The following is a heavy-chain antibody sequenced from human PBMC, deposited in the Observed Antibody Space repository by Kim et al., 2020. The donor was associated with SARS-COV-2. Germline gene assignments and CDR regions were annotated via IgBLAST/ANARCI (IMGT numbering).Heavy chain of an antibody. D-gene: IGHD2-15*01. CDR3: ARGVVVSANEPGNWFDP. CDR2: IWYDGSNK. V-gene: IGHV3-33*01. CDR1: GFTFSSYG. J-gene: IGHJ5*02. Sequence: GGSLRLSCAASGFTFSSYGMHWVRQAPGKGLEWVAVIWYDGSNKYYADSVKGRFTISRDNSKNTLYLQMNSLRAEDTAVYYCARGVVVSANEPGNWFDPWGQGTLVTVSS.